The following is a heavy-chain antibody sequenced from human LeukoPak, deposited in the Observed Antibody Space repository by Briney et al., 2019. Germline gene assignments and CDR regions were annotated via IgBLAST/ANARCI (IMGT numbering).Heavy chain of an antibody. CDR3: ARGEYYYYYYMDV. CDR1: GFTVSSSY. CDR2: IYSSGST. D-gene: IGHD1-26*01. V-gene: IGHV3-66*01. J-gene: IGHJ6*03. Sequence: GGPLRLSRAASGFTVSSSYMSWVRQAPGKGLEWVSVIYSSGSTYYADSVKGRFTISRDNSKNTMYLQMNSLRAEDTAVYYCARGEYYYYYYMDVWGKGTTVTVSS.